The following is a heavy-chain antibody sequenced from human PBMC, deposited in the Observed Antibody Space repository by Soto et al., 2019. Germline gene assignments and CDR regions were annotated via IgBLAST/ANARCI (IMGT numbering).Heavy chain of an antibody. CDR1: GFTFSDYY. J-gene: IGHJ4*02. Sequence: PGGSLRLSCAASGFTFSDYYMSWIRQAPGKGLEWVSYISSSSSYTNYADSVKGRFTISRDNAKNSLYLQMNSLRAEDTAVYYCARDPTGGYFDYWGQGTLVTVSS. CDR3: ARDPTGGYFDY. CDR2: ISSSSSYT. D-gene: IGHD2-15*01. V-gene: IGHV3-11*05.